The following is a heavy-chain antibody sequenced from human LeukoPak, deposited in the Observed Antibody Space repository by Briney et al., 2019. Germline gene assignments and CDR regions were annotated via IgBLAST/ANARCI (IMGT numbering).Heavy chain of an antibody. D-gene: IGHD5-12*01. CDR3: AKSLRYGGYVFAE. V-gene: IGHV3-74*01. CDR2: INSDGSST. J-gene: IGHJ4*02. CDR1: GFTFSSYW. Sequence: PGGSLRLSCAASGFTFSSYWMHWVRQAPGKGLVWVSRINSDGSSTNYADSVKGRFTISRDNAKNTLYLQMNSLRAEDTAVYYCAKSLRYGGYVFAEWGQGTLVTVSS.